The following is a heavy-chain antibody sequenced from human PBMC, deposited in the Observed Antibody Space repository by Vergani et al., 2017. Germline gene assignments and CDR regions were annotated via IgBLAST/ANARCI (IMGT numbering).Heavy chain of an antibody. Sequence: QVQVVQSGAEVKKSGASEKVSCKTSGYTFSNYYMHWVRQAPGQGLEWMGIINPSGGSTSYAQKFQGRVTMTRDTSTSTVYMELSSLRSEDTAVYYCARGGYCSGXSCYVSYYYYGMDVWGQGTTVTVSS. V-gene: IGHV1-46*03. CDR3: ARGGYCSGXSCYVSYYYYGMDV. CDR2: INPSGGST. CDR1: GYTFSNYY. J-gene: IGHJ6*02. D-gene: IGHD2-15*01.